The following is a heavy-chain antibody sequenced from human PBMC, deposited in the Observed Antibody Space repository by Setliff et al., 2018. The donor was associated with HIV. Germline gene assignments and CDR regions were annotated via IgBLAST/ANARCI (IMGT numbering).Heavy chain of an antibody. D-gene: IGHD2-21*02. V-gene: IGHV1-69*13. CDR3: ARESGICGGDCHYAFDM. J-gene: IGHJ3*02. Sequence: SVKVSCKASGGTFSTHSISWVRQAPGQGLEWMGGIIPIFGTTSYARKFQGRVTITADDSTSTAYMDLNNLRSEDTAVYYCARESGICGGDCHYAFDMWGHGTRVTVSS. CDR2: IIPIFGTT. CDR1: GGTFSTHS.